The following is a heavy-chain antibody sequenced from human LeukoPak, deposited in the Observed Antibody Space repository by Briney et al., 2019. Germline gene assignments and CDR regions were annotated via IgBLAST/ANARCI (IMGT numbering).Heavy chain of an antibody. CDR1: GFSPLSYG. Sequence: PGGSLRLSCAASGFSPLSYGMHWVRQAPGRGLEWVAVIWNDGSNRYYADSVEGRLTISRDTSKNTLFLQMNSLRVDDTAVYYCATMDPVTLKTEHWGQGTLVTVSS. CDR2: IWNDGSNR. D-gene: IGHD4-17*01. V-gene: IGHV3-33*01. CDR3: ATMDPVTLKTEH. J-gene: IGHJ4*02.